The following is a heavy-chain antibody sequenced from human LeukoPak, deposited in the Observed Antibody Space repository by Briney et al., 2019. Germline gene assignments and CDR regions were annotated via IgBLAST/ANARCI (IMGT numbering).Heavy chain of an antibody. J-gene: IGHJ3*01. CDR3: ARSPSPGMFSYGLGTFDL. Sequence: SVTVSCNPSRGTFTSHAINWVRQAPGQGLEWMGRIIPILRTTNYAQKFQGRVTFTADKATATAYMELTSLTSDDTALYYCARSPSPGMFSYGLGTFDLWGPGTMVTVSS. D-gene: IGHD3-10*01. CDR2: IIPILRTT. V-gene: IGHV1-69*04. CDR1: RGTFTSHA.